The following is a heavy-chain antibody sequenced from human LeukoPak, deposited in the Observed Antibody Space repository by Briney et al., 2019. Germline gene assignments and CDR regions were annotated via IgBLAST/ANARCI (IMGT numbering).Heavy chain of an antibody. CDR1: GYPFTNFY. CDR2: VNPKSGDT. D-gene: IGHD1-26*01. J-gene: IGHJ4*01. Sequence: ASVKVSCKPSGYPFTNFYIHWVRQAPGQGLEWMGWVNPKSGDTKYAQKFQDRISMTRDTSISTAYMEVNRLTSDDSAVYYCARDGVLVGSTVHNYWGQGTLVTVAS. V-gene: IGHV1-2*02. CDR3: ARDGVLVGSTVHNY.